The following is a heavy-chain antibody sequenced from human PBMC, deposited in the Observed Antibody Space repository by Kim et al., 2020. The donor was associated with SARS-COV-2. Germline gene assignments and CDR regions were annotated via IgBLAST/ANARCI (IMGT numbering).Heavy chain of an antibody. CDR2: IYYSGST. CDR3: ARVASSGYDAFDI. J-gene: IGHJ3*02. Sequence: SETLSLTCTXSGGSISSGGYYWSWIRQHPGKGLEWIGYIYYSGSTYYNPSLKSRVTISVDTSKNQFSLKLSSVTAADTAVYYCARVASSGYDAFDIWGQGTMVTVSS. CDR1: GGSISSGGYY. D-gene: IGHD3-22*01. V-gene: IGHV4-31*03.